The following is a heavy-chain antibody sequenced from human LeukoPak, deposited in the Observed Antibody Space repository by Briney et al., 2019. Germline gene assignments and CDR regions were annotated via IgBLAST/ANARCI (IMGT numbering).Heavy chain of an antibody. V-gene: IGHV4-34*01. CDR3: ARARIDYYDSSGHAPYYYYGMDV. CDR2: INHSGST. J-gene: IGHJ6*02. CDR1: GGSFSGYY. Sequence: SETLSLTCAVYGGSFSGYYWSWIRQPPGKGLEWNGEINHSGSTNYNPSLKSRVTISVDTSKNQFSLKLSSVTAADTAVYYCARARIDYYDSSGHAPYYYYGMDVWGQGTTVTVSS. D-gene: IGHD3-22*01.